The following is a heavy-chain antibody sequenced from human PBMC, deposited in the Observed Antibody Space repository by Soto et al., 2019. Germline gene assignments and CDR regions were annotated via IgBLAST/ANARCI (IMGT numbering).Heavy chain of an antibody. CDR1: GYCISSGYY. J-gene: IGHJ4*02. Sequence: PXAILSLTCVVSGYCISSGYYWGWIRQPPGKGLEWIGSIYHSGTTYYNPSLKSRVTISIDTSKNQFSLRMSSVTAADTAVYYCERSLYSSSWYAGYWGQGTLVTVSS. CDR3: ERSLYSSSWYAGY. V-gene: IGHV4-38-2*01. CDR2: IYHSGTT. D-gene: IGHD6-13*01.